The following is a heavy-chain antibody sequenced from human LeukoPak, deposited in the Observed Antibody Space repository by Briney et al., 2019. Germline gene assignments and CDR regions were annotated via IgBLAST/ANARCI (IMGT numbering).Heavy chain of an antibody. CDR3: ARDSRSRKSYGLDS. V-gene: IGHV4-59*12. CDR1: GGSISSYY. J-gene: IGHJ4*02. D-gene: IGHD5-18*01. Sequence: SETLSLTCTVSGGSISSYYWSWIRQPPGKGLEWIGYIYYSGSTNYNPSLKSRVTISVDTSKNQFSLKLSSVTAADTAVYYCARDSRSRKSYGLDSWGLGTLVTVSS. CDR2: IYYSGST.